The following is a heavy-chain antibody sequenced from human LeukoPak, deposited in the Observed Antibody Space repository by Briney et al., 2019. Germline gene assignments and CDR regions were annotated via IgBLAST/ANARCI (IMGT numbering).Heavy chain of an antibody. CDR1: GGSISSYY. V-gene: IGHV4-59*08. CDR3: ARQSGTTPYYFDY. J-gene: IGHJ4*02. D-gene: IGHD1-1*01. CDR2: IYYSGST. Sequence: PSETLSLTCTVSGGSISSYYWSWIRQPPGKGLEWIGYIYYSGSTNYNPSLKSRVTISADTSKNQFSLKLSSVTAADTAVYYRARQSGTTPYYFDYWGQGTLVTVSS.